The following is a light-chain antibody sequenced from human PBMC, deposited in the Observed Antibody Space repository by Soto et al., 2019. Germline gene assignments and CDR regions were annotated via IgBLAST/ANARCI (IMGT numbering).Light chain of an antibody. CDR3: LQYEEPPLT. CDR1: QDISNS. CDR2: LAS. V-gene: IGKV1-33*01. J-gene: IGKJ4*01. Sequence: DIQMTQSPSSLSASVGDRVTITCQASQDISNSLNWFQQKPGKAPKLLIYLASNLETGVPSRFTGGGSGTLFSFTISSLQPEDIATYYCLQYEEPPLTFGGGTKVEIK.